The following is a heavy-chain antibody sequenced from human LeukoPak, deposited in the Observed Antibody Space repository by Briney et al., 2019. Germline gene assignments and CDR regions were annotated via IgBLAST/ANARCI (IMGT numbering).Heavy chain of an antibody. Sequence: RASVKVSCKASGYTFTSYGISWVRQAPGQGLEWMGWISAYNGNTNYAQKLQGRVTMTTDTSTSTAYMELRSLRSEDTAVYYCARESQSGWYGEIDYWGQGTLVTVSS. CDR2: ISAYNGNT. D-gene: IGHD6-19*01. CDR1: GYTFTSYG. J-gene: IGHJ4*02. CDR3: ARESQSGWYGEIDY. V-gene: IGHV1-18*01.